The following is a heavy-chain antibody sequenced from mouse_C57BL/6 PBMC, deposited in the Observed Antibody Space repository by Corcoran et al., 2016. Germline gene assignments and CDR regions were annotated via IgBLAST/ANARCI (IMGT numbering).Heavy chain of an antibody. CDR2: INTYSGVP. V-gene: IGHV9-3*01. CDR1: GYTFTTYG. J-gene: IGHJ4*01. CDR3: ARYQPHYYAMDY. Sequence: QIQLVQSGPELKKPGETVKISCKASGYTFTTYGMSWVKQAPGKGLKWMGWINTYSGVPTYADDFKGRFAFSLETSASTAYLQINNLKNEDTATYFCARYQPHYYAMDYWGQGTSVTVSS.